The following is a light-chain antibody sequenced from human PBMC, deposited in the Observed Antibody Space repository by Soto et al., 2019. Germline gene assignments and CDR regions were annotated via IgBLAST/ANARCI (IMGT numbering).Light chain of an antibody. CDR1: SSDVGRYNY. J-gene: IGLJ2*01. CDR2: EVT. CDR3: TSYAGSSAMV. V-gene: IGLV2-8*01. Sequence: QSALTQPPSASGSPGQSVTISCTGTSSDVGRYNYVSWYQQHPGKAPKLMIYEVTKRPSGLPDRFSGSKSGNTASLTVSGLQPEDEADYYCTSYAGSSAMVFGGGTKLTVL.